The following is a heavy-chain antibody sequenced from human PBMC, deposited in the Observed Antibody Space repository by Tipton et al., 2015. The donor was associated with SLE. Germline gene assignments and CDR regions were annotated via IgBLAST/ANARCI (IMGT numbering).Heavy chain of an antibody. CDR2: ISAYNGNT. D-gene: IGHD4-23*01. J-gene: IGHJ4*02. CDR1: GGTFSSYA. V-gene: IGHV1-18*01. CDR3: ARERWPYYFDY. Sequence: QLVQSGAEVKKPGSSVKVSCKASGGTFSSYAISWVRQAPGQGLEWMGWISAYNGNTNYAQKLQGRVTMTTDASTSTAYMELRSLRSDDTAVYYCARERWPYYFDYWGQGTLVTVSS.